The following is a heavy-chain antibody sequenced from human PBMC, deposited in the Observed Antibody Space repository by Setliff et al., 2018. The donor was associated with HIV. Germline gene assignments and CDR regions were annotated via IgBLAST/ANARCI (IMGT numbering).Heavy chain of an antibody. CDR3: ARVYSAYDPSGYYYYYMDV. Sequence: GGSLRLSCAASGFTFSSFSMHWVRQAPGKGLEWVSLIYIGGTTSYADSVKGRFTISRDNSKNTLYLQMNSLRAEDTAVYYCARVYSAYDPSGYYYYYMDVWGKGTTVTVSS. D-gene: IGHD5-12*01. V-gene: IGHV3-53*05. J-gene: IGHJ6*03. CDR2: IYIGGTT. CDR1: GFTFSSFS.